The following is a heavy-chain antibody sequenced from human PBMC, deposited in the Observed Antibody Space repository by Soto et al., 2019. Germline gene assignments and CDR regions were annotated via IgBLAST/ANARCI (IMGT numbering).Heavy chain of an antibody. CDR2: ISGSGGST. V-gene: IGHV3-23*01. CDR3: AKDGNIVATTLLFDY. J-gene: IGHJ4*02. D-gene: IGHD5-12*01. Sequence: GGSLRLCCAAAGVTFSSYAMSWVSQAPGKGLEWVSAISGSGGSTYYADSAKGRFTISRDNSKNTLYLQMNSLRAEDTAVYYCAKDGNIVATTLLFDYWGQGTLVTVSS. CDR1: GVTFSSYA.